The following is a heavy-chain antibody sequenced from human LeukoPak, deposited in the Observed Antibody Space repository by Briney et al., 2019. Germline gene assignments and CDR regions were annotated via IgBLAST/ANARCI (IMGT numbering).Heavy chain of an antibody. CDR3: ARGGIVVVPAAPGGHWLDP. CDR1: GYTFTSYY. Sequence: ASVNVSCKASGYTFTSYYMHWVRQAPGQGLEWMGIINPSGGSTSYAQKFQGRVTMTRDMSTSTVYMELSSLRSEDTAVYYCARGGIVVVPAAPGGHWLDPWGQGTLVTVCS. D-gene: IGHD2-2*01. V-gene: IGHV1-46*01. J-gene: IGHJ5*02. CDR2: INPSGGST.